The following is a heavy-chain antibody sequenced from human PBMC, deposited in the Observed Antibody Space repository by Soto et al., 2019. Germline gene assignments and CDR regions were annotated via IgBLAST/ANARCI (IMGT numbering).Heavy chain of an antibody. Sequence: SETLSLTCTVSGGSISSYYWNWIRQPAGKGLEWIGRLSTSGSANYNPSLKSRVTMSVDTSTTQLSLKLNSVTAADTAVYYCARGGEYTGFYGMDVWGQGTTGTVSS. J-gene: IGHJ6*02. CDR2: LSTSGSA. D-gene: IGHD5-12*01. CDR1: GGSISSYY. CDR3: ARGGEYTGFYGMDV. V-gene: IGHV4-4*07.